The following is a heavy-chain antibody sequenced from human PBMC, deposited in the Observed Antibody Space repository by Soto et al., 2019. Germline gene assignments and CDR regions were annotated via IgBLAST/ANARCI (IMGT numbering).Heavy chain of an antibody. CDR3: ARVVDRGGTDTFAT. CDR2: TYYRSKWYN. V-gene: IGHV6-1*01. J-gene: IGHJ3*02. CDR1: GDSLSSNSAA. D-gene: IGHD1-26*01. Sequence: PSQTLSLTCAISGDSLSSNSAAWSWIRQSPSRGLEWLGRTYYRSKWYNDYALSVKSRITINPDTSKNQFSLQLNSVSREDTSVYYCARVVDRGGTDTFATWGQGTVVTVS.